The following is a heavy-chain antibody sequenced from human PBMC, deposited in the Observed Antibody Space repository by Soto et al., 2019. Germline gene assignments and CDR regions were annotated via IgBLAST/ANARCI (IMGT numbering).Heavy chain of an antibody. V-gene: IGHV4-39*01. CDR3: ARQRTTVATQAYFDH. D-gene: IGHD2-21*02. CDR2: IYYSGRT. Sequence: SETLSLTWIVSGESISSSSYYWGWIRQPPGKGLEWIGSIYYSGRTYYNPSFKSRVTISIDTSKNQFSLKLSSVTATDTAVYYCARQRTTVATQAYFDHWGQVALVTFSS. CDR1: GESISSSSYY. J-gene: IGHJ4*02.